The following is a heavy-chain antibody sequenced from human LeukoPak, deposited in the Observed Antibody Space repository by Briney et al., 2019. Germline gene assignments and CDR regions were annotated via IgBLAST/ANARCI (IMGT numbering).Heavy chain of an antibody. CDR3: AKGRGDYYDSSGYQAHFDY. CDR2: ISGSGGST. V-gene: IGHV3-23*01. J-gene: IGHJ4*02. Sequence: GGSLRLSCAASGFTFSSYAMSWVRQAPGKGLEWVSAISGSGGSTYYADSVKGRFTISRDNSKNTLYLQMNNLRAEDTAVYYCAKGRGDYYDSSGYQAHFDYWGQGTLVTVSS. CDR1: GFTFSSYA. D-gene: IGHD3-22*01.